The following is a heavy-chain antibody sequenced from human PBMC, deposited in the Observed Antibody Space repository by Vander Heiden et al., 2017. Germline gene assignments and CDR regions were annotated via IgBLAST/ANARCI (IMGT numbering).Heavy chain of an antibody. J-gene: IGHJ4*02. Sequence: QVQLVESGGGVVQPGRSLRLSCAASGFTFSNYGMHWVRQAPGKGLEWVAVISYDGSNKYYADSVKGRFTISRDNSKNTLYLQMNSLRAEDTAVYYCANRRVTADTTFDYWGQGTLVTVSS. CDR3: ANRRVTADTTFDY. CDR1: GFTFSNYG. V-gene: IGHV3-30*18. CDR2: ISYDGSNK. D-gene: IGHD2-21*02.